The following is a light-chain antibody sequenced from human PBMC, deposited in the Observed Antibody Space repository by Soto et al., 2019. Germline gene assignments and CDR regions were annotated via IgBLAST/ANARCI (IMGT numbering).Light chain of an antibody. CDR1: SSDVGGYNY. J-gene: IGLJ1*01. CDR3: SSYTSSTAYV. V-gene: IGLV2-14*01. Sequence: SVLTQPASVSGSPGQSITISCTGTSSDVGGYNYVSWYQLHPGKAPKLILYEVTNRPSGVSDRFSGSKSGNTASLTISGLQAEDEADYYRSSYTSSTAYVFGTGTKVTVL. CDR2: EVT.